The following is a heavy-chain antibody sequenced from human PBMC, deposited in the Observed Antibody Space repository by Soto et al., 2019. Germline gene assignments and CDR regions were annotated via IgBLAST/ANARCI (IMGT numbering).Heavy chain of an antibody. D-gene: IGHD3-16*01. CDR3: ARHPVSYEPSAYIDF. CDR1: GYKFYNYY. CDR2: IDPDDSYT. V-gene: IGHV5-10-1*01. Sequence: GESLKISCETSGYKFYNYYISWVRQKPGKGLEWVGRIDPDDSYTKYSPSFQGHVTISVNKSISTAYLQWSSLKASDTAIYYCARHPVSYEPSAYIDFWGPGTLVTVSS. J-gene: IGHJ4*02.